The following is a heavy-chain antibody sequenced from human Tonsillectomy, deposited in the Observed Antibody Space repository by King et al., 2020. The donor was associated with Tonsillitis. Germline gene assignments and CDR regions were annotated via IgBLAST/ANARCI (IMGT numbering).Heavy chain of an antibody. D-gene: IGHD3-22*01. Sequence: QLVQSGGGLVQPGGSLRLSCAASGFTFSSYEMNWVRQAPGKGLEWISSISVSGSTIYYADSVKGRFTSSRDNAKNSLYLQMNSLRAEETAVYYCARGGYSDSSGYYTSWGQGTLVTVSS. CDR1: GFTFSSYE. V-gene: IGHV3-48*03. CDR2: ISVSGSTI. CDR3: ARGGYSDSSGYYTS. J-gene: IGHJ5*02.